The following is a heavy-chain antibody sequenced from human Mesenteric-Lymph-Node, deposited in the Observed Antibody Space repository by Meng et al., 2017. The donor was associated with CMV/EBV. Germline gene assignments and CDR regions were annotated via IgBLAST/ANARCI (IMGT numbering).Heavy chain of an antibody. D-gene: IGHD5-12*01. J-gene: IGHJ4*02. CDR1: FSLRTSGVG. Sequence: FSLRTSGVGVGWSRQPPGKALEWLALIYWDDDKRYSPSLKSRLTIIKDTSKNQVVLTMTNMDPVDTATYYCAHRGYSGYDLYYFDYWGQGTLVTVSS. CDR3: AHRGYSGYDLYYFDY. CDR2: IYWDDDK. V-gene: IGHV2-5*02.